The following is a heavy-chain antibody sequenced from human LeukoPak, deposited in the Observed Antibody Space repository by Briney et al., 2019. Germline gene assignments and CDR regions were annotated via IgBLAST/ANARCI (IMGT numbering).Heavy chain of an antibody. V-gene: IGHV4-34*01. J-gene: IGHJ4*02. CDR1: GGSFSGYY. D-gene: IGHD3-3*01. Sequence: SETLSLTCAVYGGSFSGYYWSWIRQPPGKGMEWIGEINHSGSTNYYPSLKRRVTISVATSKNQFSLKLSSVTAADTAVYYCARSLRCRIRFFDYWGQGTLVTVSS. CDR3: ARSLRCRIRFFDY. CDR2: INHSGST.